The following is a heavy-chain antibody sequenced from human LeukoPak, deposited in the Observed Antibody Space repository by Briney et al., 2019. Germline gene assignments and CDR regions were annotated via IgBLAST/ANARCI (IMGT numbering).Heavy chain of an antibody. V-gene: IGHV3-23*01. Sequence: GGSLRLSCAASGFTFSSSAMTRVRQAPGKGLEWVSATSGGGGSTHYADSVKGRFTISRDNSKNTLYLQMNSLRADDTAIYYCAKDGTGYSTYYFDYWGQGTQVTVSS. CDR1: GFTFSSSA. D-gene: IGHD3-22*01. J-gene: IGHJ4*02. CDR3: AKDGTGYSTYYFDY. CDR2: TSGGGGST.